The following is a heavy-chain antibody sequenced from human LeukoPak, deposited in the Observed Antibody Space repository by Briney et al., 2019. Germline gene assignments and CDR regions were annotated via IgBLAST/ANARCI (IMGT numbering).Heavy chain of an antibody. J-gene: IGHJ4*02. V-gene: IGHV1-69*13. Sequence: SVKVSCKASGGTFSSYAISWVRQAPGQGLEWMGGIIPIFGTANYAQKLQGRVTITADESTSTAYMELSSLRSEDTAVYYCARVALADPYYDFWSGYQYLDYWGQGTLVTVSS. D-gene: IGHD3-3*01. CDR2: IIPIFGTA. CDR3: ARVALADPYYDFWSGYQYLDY. CDR1: GGTFSSYA.